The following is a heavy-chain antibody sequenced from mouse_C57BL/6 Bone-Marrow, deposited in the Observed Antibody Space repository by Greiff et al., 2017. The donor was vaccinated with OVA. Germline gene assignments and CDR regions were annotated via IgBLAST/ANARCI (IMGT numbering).Heavy chain of an antibody. V-gene: IGHV5-6*01. D-gene: IGHD1-1*01. CDR2: ISSGGSYT. Sequence: EVQRVESGGDLVKPGGSLKLSCAASGFTFSSYGMSWVRQTPDKRLEWVATISSGGSYTYYPDSVKGRFTISRDNAKNTLYLQMSSLKSEDTAMYYCARHLTTVVAFYAMDYWGQGTSVTVSS. CDR3: ARHLTTVVAFYAMDY. J-gene: IGHJ4*01. CDR1: GFTFSSYG.